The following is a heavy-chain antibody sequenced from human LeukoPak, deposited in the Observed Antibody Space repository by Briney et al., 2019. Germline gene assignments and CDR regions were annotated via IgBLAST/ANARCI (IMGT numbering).Heavy chain of an antibody. CDR3: ARDKYYDRYFDS. CDR2: IKQDGSEK. D-gene: IGHD3-22*01. J-gene: IGHJ4*02. Sequence: PGGSLRLSCVASGFTFNSNWMSWVRQAPGKGLEWVANIKQDGSEKYYVDSVKGRFTISRDNAKSSLSLQMNSLRAEDTAVYYCARDKYYDRYFDSWGQGTLVTVSS. V-gene: IGHV3-7*01. CDR1: GFTFNSNW.